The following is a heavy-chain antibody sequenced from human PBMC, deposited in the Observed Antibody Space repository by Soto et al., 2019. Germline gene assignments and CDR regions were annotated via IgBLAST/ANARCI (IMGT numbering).Heavy chain of an antibody. CDR1: GGSISTSGYF. CDR2: IYYSGST. Sequence: QLQLQESGPGLVKPSETLSLTCTVSGGSISTSGYFWGLIRQPPGKGLEWIGTIYYSGSTYYNPSLKSRVTISVDTSKNQFSLKLSSVTAADTAVYYCATSNWFDPWGQGTLVTVSS. V-gene: IGHV4-39*01. CDR3: ATSNWFDP. D-gene: IGHD4-4*01. J-gene: IGHJ5*02.